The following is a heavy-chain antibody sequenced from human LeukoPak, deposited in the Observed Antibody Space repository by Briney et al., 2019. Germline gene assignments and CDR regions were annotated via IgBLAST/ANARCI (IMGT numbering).Heavy chain of an antibody. Sequence: SETLSLTCTVSGGSISSSSYYWSWIRQPPGKGLEWIGYIYYSGSTNYNPSLKSRVTISVETSKKQFSLKLSYVTAADTAVYYCARGSSSGWYIGNWFDPWGQGTLVTVSS. CDR1: GGSISSSSYY. J-gene: IGHJ5*02. CDR3: ARGSSSGWYIGNWFDP. CDR2: IYYSGST. D-gene: IGHD6-19*01. V-gene: IGHV4-61*01.